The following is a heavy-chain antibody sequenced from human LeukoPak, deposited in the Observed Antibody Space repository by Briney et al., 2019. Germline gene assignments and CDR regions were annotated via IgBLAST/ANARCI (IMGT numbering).Heavy chain of an antibody. V-gene: IGHV4-39*02. CDR2: IFYTGNT. CDR1: GGSILDGTYY. Sequence: PSETLSLTCTVSGGSILDGTYYWAWIRQPPGEGLESLATIFYTGNTHYNPSLKGRVPMSVETVNNQFSVNLNSGPAGDRDVYYCARESSGYYYGWFDPWGQGTLVAVSS. J-gene: IGHJ5*02. CDR3: ARESSGYYYGWFDP. D-gene: IGHD3-22*01.